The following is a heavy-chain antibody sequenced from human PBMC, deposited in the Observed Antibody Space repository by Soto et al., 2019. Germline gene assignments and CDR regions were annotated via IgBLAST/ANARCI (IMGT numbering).Heavy chain of an antibody. V-gene: IGHV4-39*07. CDR2: IYHSGST. Sequence: SETLSLTCAVSGGSIISNSYYWGWIRQPPGKGLEWIANIYHSGSTNYNPSLKSRVTISVDTSKNQFSLRLSSVTAADTAVYYCARCYGSCFDYWGQGTLVTVSS. CDR1: GGSIISNSYY. D-gene: IGHD2-2*01. CDR3: ARCYGSCFDY. J-gene: IGHJ4*02.